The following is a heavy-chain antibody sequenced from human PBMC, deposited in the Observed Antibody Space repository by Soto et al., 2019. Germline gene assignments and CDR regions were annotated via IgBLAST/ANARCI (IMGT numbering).Heavy chain of an antibody. CDR2: ISAYNGNT. CDR3: AKRIAVAGTGGWFDP. Sequence: GASVKVSCKASGYTFTSYGISWVRQAPGQGLEWMGWISAYNGNTNYAQKLQGRVTMTTDTSTSTAYMELRSLRSDDTAVYYCAKRIAVAGTGGWFDPWGQGTLVTV. D-gene: IGHD6-19*01. V-gene: IGHV1-18*01. CDR1: GYTFTSYG. J-gene: IGHJ5*02.